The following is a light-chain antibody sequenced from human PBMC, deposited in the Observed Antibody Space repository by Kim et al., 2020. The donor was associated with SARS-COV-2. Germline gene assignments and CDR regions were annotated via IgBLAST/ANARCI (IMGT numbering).Light chain of an antibody. J-gene: IGKJ1*01. CDR3: QKYDAAPWT. V-gene: IGKV1-27*01. CDR1: QGISNS. Sequence: ASVGDRVPFTCRASQGISNSLAWYQQKPGKVPKVLIFAASTLLSGVPSRFSGSGSGTDFTLTISSLQPEDVATYYCQKYDAAPWTFGQGTKVEIK. CDR2: AAS.